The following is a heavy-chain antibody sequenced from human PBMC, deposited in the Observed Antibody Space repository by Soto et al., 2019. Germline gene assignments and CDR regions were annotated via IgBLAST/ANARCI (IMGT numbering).Heavy chain of an antibody. CDR3: ASSYGVSWYGDF. CDR1: GDSFNDYL. Sequence: QVQLVQSGAEVRKPGSSVKVSCHSSGDSFNDYLVTWVRQAPGQGLEWMGGTIPVSGTTNYAQEFQGRVTITADVSTSTVYMELSSLKYEDTALYYCASSYGVSWYGDFWGQGTLVTVSS. CDR2: TIPVSGTT. V-gene: IGHV1-69*01. J-gene: IGHJ4*02. D-gene: IGHD6-13*01.